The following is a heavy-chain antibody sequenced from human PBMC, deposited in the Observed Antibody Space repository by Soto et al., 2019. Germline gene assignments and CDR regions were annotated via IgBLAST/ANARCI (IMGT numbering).Heavy chain of an antibody. CDR2: INPNSGVT. J-gene: IGHJ6*03. D-gene: IGHD5-12*01. V-gene: IGHV1-2*04. CDR1: GDRFTDYY. Sequence: ASVKVSCKASGDRFTDYYMHWVRQAPGQGLEWMGWINPNSGVTKYAQKFQGWVTMARDTSIRTVYMQLSRLGFDDTAIYYCARESGGATATLDYYYFYMDVWGTGTTVTVSS. CDR3: ARESGGATATLDYYYFYMDV.